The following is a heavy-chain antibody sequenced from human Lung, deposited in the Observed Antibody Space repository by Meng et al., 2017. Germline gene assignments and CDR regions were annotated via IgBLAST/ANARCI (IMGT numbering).Heavy chain of an antibody. CDR2: INHSGST. D-gene: IGHD4-11*01. Sequence: QVQLQQCGARLLKPSETLSLTCVVSGWSFSDYYWSWIRQPPWKRLEWIGEINHSGSTNYNPSLESRATISVDTSQNNLSLKLSSVTAADSAVYYCARGTTTMAHDFDYWGQGTLVTVSS. CDR1: GWSFSDYY. CDR3: ARGTTTMAHDFDY. V-gene: IGHV4-34*01. J-gene: IGHJ4*02.